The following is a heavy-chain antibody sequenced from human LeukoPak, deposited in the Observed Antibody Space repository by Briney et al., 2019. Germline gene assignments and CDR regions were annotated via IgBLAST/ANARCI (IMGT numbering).Heavy chain of an antibody. J-gene: IGHJ3*02. Sequence: PGGSLRLSCAASGFTFSSYSMNWVRQAPGKGLEWVSCISSSSSTIYYADSVTGRFTISRDNAKNSLYLQMNSLRAEDTAIYYCARDRPLDYYDTSGTHAFDIWGQGTMVTVSS. V-gene: IGHV3-48*01. CDR3: ARDRPLDYYDTSGTHAFDI. D-gene: IGHD3-22*01. CDR1: GFTFSSYS. CDR2: ISSSSSTI.